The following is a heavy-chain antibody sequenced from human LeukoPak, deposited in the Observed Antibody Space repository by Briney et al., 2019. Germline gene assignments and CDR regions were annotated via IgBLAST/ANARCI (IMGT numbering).Heavy chain of an antibody. J-gene: IGHJ5*02. Sequence: SETLSVTCTVSGGSISSSYWSWIRQPAGKGLESIGRSYTNRGINYNPSLKSRVTISFDKSQNQLSLRLSSVTAADTAVYYCAKTRSSPSWFDPWGQGTLVTVSS. CDR3: AKTRSSPSWFDP. V-gene: IGHV4-4*07. CDR1: GGSISSSY. CDR2: SYTNRGI.